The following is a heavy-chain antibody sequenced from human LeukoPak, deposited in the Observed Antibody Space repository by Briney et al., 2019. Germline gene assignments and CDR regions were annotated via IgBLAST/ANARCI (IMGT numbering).Heavy chain of an antibody. CDR3: ARYPGDIPFGY. CDR1: GFTFSNAW. V-gene: IGHV3-21*06. Sequence: GTSLRLSCAASGFTFSNAWMSWVRQAPGKGLEWVSSISDSSRYIYYEDSVKGRFTISRDNTKNSLYLHMTNLRAEDTAVYYCARYPGDIPFGYWGQGTLVTVSS. CDR2: ISDSSRYI. D-gene: IGHD2-15*01. J-gene: IGHJ4*02.